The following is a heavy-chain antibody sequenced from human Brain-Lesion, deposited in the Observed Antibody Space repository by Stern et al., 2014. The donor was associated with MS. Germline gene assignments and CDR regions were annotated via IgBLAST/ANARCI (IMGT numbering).Heavy chain of an antibody. J-gene: IGHJ4*02. CDR1: GYTLTELS. CDR2: FDPEDGET. Sequence: VQLVESGAEVKKPGASVKVSCKVSGYTLTELSMHWVRQAPRKGLEWMGGFDPEDGETIYAQKVQGRVTMTADTSTDTAYMELSSLRSEDTAVYYCATLSPGAGGNYYRHFDYWGQGTLVTVSS. D-gene: IGHD1-26*01. V-gene: IGHV1-24*01. CDR3: ATLSPGAGGNYYRHFDY.